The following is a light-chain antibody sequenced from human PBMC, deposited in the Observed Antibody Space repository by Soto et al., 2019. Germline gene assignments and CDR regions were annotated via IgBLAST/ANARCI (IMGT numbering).Light chain of an antibody. CDR2: DVS. CDR1: SRDIGDYNY. V-gene: IGLV2-14*01. CDR3: SSYRSGSTLVI. J-gene: IGLJ2*01. Sequence: QSALTQPASVSGSHGQSITISCTGSSRDIGDYNYVSWYQQHPDKAPKLMIYDVSNRPSGVSNRFSGSKSGNTASLTISGLRAEEGALYFCSSYRSGSTLVIFGGGPKLPAL.